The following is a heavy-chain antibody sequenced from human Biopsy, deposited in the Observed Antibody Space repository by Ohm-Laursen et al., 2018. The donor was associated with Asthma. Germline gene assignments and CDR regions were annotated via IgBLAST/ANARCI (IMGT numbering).Heavy chain of an antibody. V-gene: IGHV1-69*13. CDR3: ARKAGSCISRTCYSLDF. D-gene: IGHD2-2*01. CDR1: GGTFNAYV. J-gene: IGHJ4*02. CDR2: INSVFGTT. Sequence: ASVKVSCKSLGGTFNAYVIGWVRQAPGQGLEWMGGINSVFGTTTYPQKFQDRVTITADDSTSTVYMELSSLRSEDTAVYYCARKAGSCISRTCYSLDFWGRGTLVTVSS.